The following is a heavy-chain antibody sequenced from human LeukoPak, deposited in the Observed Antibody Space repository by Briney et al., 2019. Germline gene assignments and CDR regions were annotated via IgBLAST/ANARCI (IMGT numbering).Heavy chain of an antibody. CDR3: ARVEGSSRVSYYMDV. CDR1: GGSISSSSYH. D-gene: IGHD2-2*01. V-gene: IGHV4-39*07. Sequence: TSETLSLTCTVSGGSISSSSYHWGWIRQPPGKGLEWIGTIYYSGSTYYSPSLKSRVTISVDRSKDQFSLKLSSVTAADTAVYYCARVEGSSRVSYYMDVWGKGTTVTVSS. J-gene: IGHJ6*03. CDR2: IYYSGST.